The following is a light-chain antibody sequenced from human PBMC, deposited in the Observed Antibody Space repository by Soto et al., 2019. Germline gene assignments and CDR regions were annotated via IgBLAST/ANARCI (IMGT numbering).Light chain of an antibody. V-gene: IGKV1-39*01. CDR3: QQSYNTPRT. Sequence: DIQMTQAPSSLPASVGDRVTITCRASQTIGNYLNWYQQRPGKAPNLLISAASTLQSGVPSRFSGSGSGTDFTLTITSLQPEEFATYYCQQSYNTPRTFGQGTKVEIK. CDR1: QTIGNY. CDR2: AAS. J-gene: IGKJ1*01.